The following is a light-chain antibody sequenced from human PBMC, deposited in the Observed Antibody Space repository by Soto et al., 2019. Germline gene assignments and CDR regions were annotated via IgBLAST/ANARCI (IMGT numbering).Light chain of an antibody. J-gene: IGKJ1*01. V-gene: IGKV3-15*01. Sequence: EIAMTQSRATLSVFPGDRATLSGRASQSVSSNLAWYQQKPGQAPRLLIYGASTRATGIPAKFSGGGSGTEFTLTISSLQSEDFAIYYCQQYKNGWTFGQGTKVDIK. CDR2: GAS. CDR1: QSVSSN. CDR3: QQYKNGWT.